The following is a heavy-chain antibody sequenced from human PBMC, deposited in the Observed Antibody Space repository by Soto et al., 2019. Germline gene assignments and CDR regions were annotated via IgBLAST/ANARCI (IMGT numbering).Heavy chain of an antibody. Sequence: ASVKVSCKASGYTFTSYDINWARQATGQGLEWMGWMNPNSGNTGYAQKFQGRVTMTRNTSISTAYMELSSLRSEDTAVYYLAICRRITMVRGVLPATDAFDIWGQGTMVTVSS. D-gene: IGHD3-10*01. CDR1: GYTFTSYD. CDR2: MNPNSGNT. CDR3: AICRRITMVRGVLPATDAFDI. V-gene: IGHV1-8*01. J-gene: IGHJ3*02.